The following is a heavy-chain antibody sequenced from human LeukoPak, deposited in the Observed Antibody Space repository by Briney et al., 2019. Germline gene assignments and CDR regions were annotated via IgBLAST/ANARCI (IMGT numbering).Heavy chain of an antibody. V-gene: IGHV4-59*08. J-gene: IGHJ3*02. CDR3: ARHGARMTEKAAFDI. D-gene: IGHD1-14*01. CDR1: GTSITNYY. Sequence: SSETQSRTCAVSGTSITNYYWSWIRQPPGKGLEWIGYISYSGNTNYNPSLKSRVTISLDTSKNQFSLKVSTVTAADTAVYYCARHGARMTEKAAFDIWGQGTMITVSS. CDR2: ISYSGNT.